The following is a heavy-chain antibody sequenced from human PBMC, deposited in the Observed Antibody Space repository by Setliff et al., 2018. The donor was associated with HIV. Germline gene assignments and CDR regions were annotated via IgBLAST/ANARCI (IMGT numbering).Heavy chain of an antibody. CDR3: ARDWGEHYDSSGFSS. Sequence: GGSLRLSCAASGFTFRSYGMHWVRQAPGSGLEWVAFIWYDGSNKYYAESVKGRFIISRDNAKNALYLQMNSLRAEDTAVYYCARDWGEHYDSSGFSSWGQGTLVTVSS. CDR1: GFTFRSYG. J-gene: IGHJ5*02. V-gene: IGHV3-33*01. D-gene: IGHD3-22*01. CDR2: IWYDGSNK.